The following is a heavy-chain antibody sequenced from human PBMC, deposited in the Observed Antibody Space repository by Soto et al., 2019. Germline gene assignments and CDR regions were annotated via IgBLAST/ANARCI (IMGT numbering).Heavy chain of an antibody. CDR3: AKELGIWDY. Sequence: GGYLRPSCAASGFTFSSYAMSWVRQAPGKVLEWVSSISCSGGSTYYADSVKGRFTISRDNSKNTLYLQMNSLRAEDTAVYYCAKELGIWDYWGQGTLVTVSS. V-gene: IGHV3-23*01. D-gene: IGHD2-15*01. CDR1: GFTFSSYA. CDR2: ISCSGGST. J-gene: IGHJ4*02.